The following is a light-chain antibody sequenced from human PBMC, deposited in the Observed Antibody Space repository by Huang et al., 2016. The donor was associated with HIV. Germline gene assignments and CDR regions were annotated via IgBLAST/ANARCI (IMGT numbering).Light chain of an antibody. CDR2: GAS. V-gene: IGKV3-20*01. CDR3: QQYGTSPYT. J-gene: IGKJ2*01. Sequence: EVVLTQSPDTLSSSPGERVTVSCRASQSLRSSYIAWYQQRPGQAPRLLIYGASTRATDIPDRFSGSGSGTDFTLTINRLEPADFAMYYCQQYGTSPYTFGQGTNLEIK. CDR1: QSLRSSY.